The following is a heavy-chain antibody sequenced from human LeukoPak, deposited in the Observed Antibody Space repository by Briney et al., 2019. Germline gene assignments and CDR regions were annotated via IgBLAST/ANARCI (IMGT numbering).Heavy chain of an antibody. V-gene: IGHV3-23*01. CDR3: ARSLEEKYSPDAFDI. J-gene: IGHJ3*02. CDR2: ISASGRNT. CDR1: GFTFINYA. D-gene: IGHD2/OR15-2a*01. Sequence: GGSLRLSCAASGFTFINYAINWVRQAPGKGMEWVSGISASGRNTFYADSVKGRFTISRDNSKYTLYLQMNSLRADDTAVYYCARSLEEKYSPDAFDIWGQGTMVTVSS.